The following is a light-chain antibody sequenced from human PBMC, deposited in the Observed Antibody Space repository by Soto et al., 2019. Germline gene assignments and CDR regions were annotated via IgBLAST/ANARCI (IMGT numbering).Light chain of an antibody. V-gene: IGKV3-20*01. CDR2: GAS. J-gene: IGKJ1*01. Sequence: EIVLTQSPGTLSLSPGERASLSCRASQSVSSSYLAWYQQKPGQAPRLLIYGASSRATGIPDRFSGSGSGTVFTLTISRLELEDFAVYYCQQYAGSPPRTFGQGTKVEIK. CDR3: QQYAGSPPRT. CDR1: QSVSSSY.